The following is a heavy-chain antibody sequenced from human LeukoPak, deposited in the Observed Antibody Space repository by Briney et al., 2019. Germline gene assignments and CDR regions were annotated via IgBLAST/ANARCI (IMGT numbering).Heavy chain of an antibody. J-gene: IGHJ4*02. D-gene: IGHD1-26*01. Sequence: SESLSLTCPVSGYSISTGYSWGWMRQPPGKRLEWIGSILHSGSTYYNPSLKSRGTISVDTSKIQFSLKLSSVTAADTAAYYCIVEATDAGADYWGQGTLVTVSS. V-gene: IGHV4-38-2*01. CDR2: ILHSGST. CDR1: GYSISTGYS. CDR3: IVEATDAGADY.